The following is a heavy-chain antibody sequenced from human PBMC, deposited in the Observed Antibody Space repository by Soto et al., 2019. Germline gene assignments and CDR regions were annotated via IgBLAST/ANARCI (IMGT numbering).Heavy chain of an antibody. J-gene: IGHJ4*02. V-gene: IGHV4-38-2*01. CDR1: GYSLSSGYY. CDR2: IYHSGST. Sequence: RSETLSLTCAVSGYSLSSGYYWGWIRQPPGKGLEWIGSIYHSGSTYYNPSLKSRATISVDTSKNQFSLKLSSVTAADTAVYYCATQIVAITIFGVVTTGPGNYFDYWGQGTLVTVSS. CDR3: ATQIVAITIFGVVTTGPGNYFDY. D-gene: IGHD3-3*01.